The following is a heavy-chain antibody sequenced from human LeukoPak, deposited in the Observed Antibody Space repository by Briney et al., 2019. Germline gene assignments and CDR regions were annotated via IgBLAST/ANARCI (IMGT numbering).Heavy chain of an antibody. CDR2: VFDSGRT. CDR1: GGSMTTHH. V-gene: IGHV4-59*11. D-gene: IGHD6-13*01. CDR3: ARAGYSSIPFDY. Sequence: SEALSLTCTVSGGSMTTHHWNWIRQTPGKGLEWIGYVFDSGRTKENPSLKSRVTLSADTSKNQLSLRLSSVTAADTAVYYCARAGYSSIPFDYWGQGTLVTVSS. J-gene: IGHJ4*02.